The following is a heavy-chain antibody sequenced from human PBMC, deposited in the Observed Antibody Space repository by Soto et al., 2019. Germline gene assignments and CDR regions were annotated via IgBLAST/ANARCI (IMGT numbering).Heavy chain of an antibody. Sequence: SETLSLTCAVSGYSISSGYYWGWIRQPPGKGLEWIGSIYHSGSTYYNPSLKSRVTISVDTSKNQFSLKLSSVTAADTAVYYCVREGGDNWFDTWGQGPLVTVSS. J-gene: IGHJ5*02. CDR2: IYHSGST. CDR1: GYSISSGYY. V-gene: IGHV4-38-2*02. D-gene: IGHD3-16*01. CDR3: VREGGDNWFDT.